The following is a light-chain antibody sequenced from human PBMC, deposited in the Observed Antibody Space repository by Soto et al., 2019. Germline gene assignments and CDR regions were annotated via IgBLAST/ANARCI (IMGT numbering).Light chain of an antibody. V-gene: IGKV1-39*01. CDR3: QQSYSIPLT. CDR2: AAS. Sequence: DIQMTQSPSSLSASIGDRVTIICRASQSISRYSNWYQQKPGKAPKLLIYAASTLQSGVPSRFSGSGSGTDFTLTISSLQPEDFATYYCQQSYSIPLTFGGGTKVDIK. J-gene: IGKJ4*01. CDR1: QSISRY.